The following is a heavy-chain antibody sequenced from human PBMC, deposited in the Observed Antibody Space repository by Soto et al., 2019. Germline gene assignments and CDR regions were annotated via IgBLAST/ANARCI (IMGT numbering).Heavy chain of an antibody. CDR1: GFTFSSYS. Sequence: PGGSLRLSCAASGFTFSSYSTSWVRQAPGKGLEWVSGFRSGGDDGTTHYADSVKGRFTISRHNSKNTLFLQMDSLRAEDTAIYYCAKKVNSGPGSQYFDYWGQGTLVTVSS. CDR3: AKKVNSGPGSQYFDY. CDR2: FRSGGDDGTT. D-gene: IGHD3-10*01. V-gene: IGHV3-23*01. J-gene: IGHJ4*02.